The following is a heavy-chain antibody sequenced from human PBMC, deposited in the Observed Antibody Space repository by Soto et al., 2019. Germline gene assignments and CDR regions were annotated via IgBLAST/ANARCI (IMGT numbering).Heavy chain of an antibody. D-gene: IGHD4-17*01. CDR3: ARAYGYYFDY. CDR1: GGSINSGGYY. CDR2: IYYSGST. J-gene: IGHJ4*02. V-gene: IGHV4-31*03. Sequence: PSETLSLTCTVSGGSINSGGYYWSWIRQHPGKGLEWIGYIYYSGSTYYNPSLKSRVTISVDTSKNQFSLKLSSVTAADTAVYYCARAYGYYFDYWGQGTLVTVSS.